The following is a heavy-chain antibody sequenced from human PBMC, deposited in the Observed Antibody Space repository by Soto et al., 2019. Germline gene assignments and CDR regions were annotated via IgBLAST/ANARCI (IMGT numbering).Heavy chain of an antibody. CDR3: ARHEGGDETFDY. V-gene: IGHV4-39*01. CDR1: GGSISSSSYY. J-gene: IGHJ4*02. D-gene: IGHD3-16*01. CDR2: IYYSGST. Sequence: SETLSLTCTVSGGSISSSSYYWGWIRQPPGKGLEWIGSIYYSGSTYYNPSLKSRVTISVDTSKNQFSLKLSSVTAADTAVYYCARHEGGDETFDYWGQGTLVTVSS.